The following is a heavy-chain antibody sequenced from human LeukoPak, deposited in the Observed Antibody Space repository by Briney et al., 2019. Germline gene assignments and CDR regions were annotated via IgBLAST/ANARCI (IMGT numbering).Heavy chain of an antibody. D-gene: IGHD3-3*01. J-gene: IGHJ4*02. V-gene: IGHV4-4*07. CDR3: AREGNYDFWSGYPFTGFDY. Sequence: SETLSLTCTVSGGSISSYYWSWIRQPAGKGLEWIGRIYTSGSTNYNPSLKSRVTIPVDTSKNQFYLKLSSVTAADTAVYYCAREGNYDFWSGYPFTGFDYWGQGTLVTVSS. CDR2: IYTSGST. CDR1: GGSISSYY.